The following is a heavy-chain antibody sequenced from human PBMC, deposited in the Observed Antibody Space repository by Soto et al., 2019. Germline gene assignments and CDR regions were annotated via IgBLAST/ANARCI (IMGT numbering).Heavy chain of an antibody. CDR1: GFTFSSYG. J-gene: IGHJ2*01. CDR3: AKEGSSGHWYFDL. V-gene: IGHV3-30*18. CDR2: ISYDGSNK. Sequence: QVQLVESGGGVVQPGRSLRLSCAASGFTFSSYGMHWVRQAPGKGLEWVAVISYDGSNKYYADSVKGRFTISRDNYKNTLYLQMNSLRAEDTAVYYCAKEGSSGHWYFDLWGRGTLVTVSS. D-gene: IGHD6-19*01.